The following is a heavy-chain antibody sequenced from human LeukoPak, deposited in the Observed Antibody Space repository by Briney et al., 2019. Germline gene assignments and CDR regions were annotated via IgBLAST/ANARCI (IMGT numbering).Heavy chain of an antibody. CDR3: ASPVAVAGRNAFDI. CDR1: GGTFSSYA. D-gene: IGHD6-19*01. CDR2: IIPILGIA. J-gene: IGHJ3*02. V-gene: IGHV1-69*04. Sequence: GSSVKVSCKASGGTFSSYAISWVRQAPGQGLEWMGRIIPILGIANYAQKFQGRVTITADKSTSTAYMELSSLRSEDTAVYYCASPVAVAGRNAFDIWGQGTMVTVSS.